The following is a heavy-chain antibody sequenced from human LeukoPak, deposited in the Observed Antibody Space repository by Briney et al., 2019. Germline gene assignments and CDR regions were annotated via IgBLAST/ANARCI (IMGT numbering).Heavy chain of an antibody. Sequence: ASVKVSCKASGFAFGDYNFHWVRQAPGQGLAWMGWINPDSGGTDYAQPFQGRVTMTRDTSINTAYMDLSRLTADDTAVYYCAGERDYGGNVIDYWGQGTLVTVSS. D-gene: IGHD4-23*01. J-gene: IGHJ4*02. V-gene: IGHV1-2*02. CDR3: AGERDYGGNVIDY. CDR2: INPDSGGT. CDR1: GFAFGDYN.